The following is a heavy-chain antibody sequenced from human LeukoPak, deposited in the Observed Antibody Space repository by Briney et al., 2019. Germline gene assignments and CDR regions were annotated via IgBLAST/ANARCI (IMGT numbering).Heavy chain of an antibody. Sequence: GASVKVSCKASGYIFTAYYIHWVRQAPGQGLEWMGWINPNSGGTNYAQKFQGRVTMTRDTSISTAYMELSRLRSDDTAVYYCARADSGWSYYFDYWGQGTLVTVSS. CDR2: INPNSGGT. V-gene: IGHV1-2*02. J-gene: IGHJ4*02. CDR1: GYIFTAYY. D-gene: IGHD6-19*01. CDR3: ARADSGWSYYFDY.